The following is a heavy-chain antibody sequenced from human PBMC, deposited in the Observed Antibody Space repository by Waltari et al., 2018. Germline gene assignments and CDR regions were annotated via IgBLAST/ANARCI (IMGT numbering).Heavy chain of an antibody. J-gene: IGHJ4*02. Sequence: EVQLVESGGGLVKPGGSLRLSCAASGFTFSTYSMNWVRQAPGKGLEWVSSISGSTGDIYYADSVKGRFTISRDNAKSSLYLEMNSLRGEDTAIYYCARAEQPMATIIGVDYWGQGTLVTVSS. D-gene: IGHD5-12*01. V-gene: IGHV3-21*01. CDR2: ISGSTGDI. CDR1: GFTFSTYS. CDR3: ARAEQPMATIIGVDY.